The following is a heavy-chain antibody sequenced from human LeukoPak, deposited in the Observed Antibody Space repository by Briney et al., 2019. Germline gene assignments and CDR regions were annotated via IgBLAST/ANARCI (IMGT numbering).Heavy chain of an antibody. D-gene: IGHD1-7*01. J-gene: IGHJ6*02. CDR2: IYSGGST. CDR3: ARDSELSSYYYYGMDV. Sequence: GGSLRLSCAASGFTFSSYTMNWVRQAPGKGLEWVSVIYSGGSTYYADSVKGRFTISRDNSKNTLYLQMNSLRAEDTAVYYCARDSELSSYYYYGMDVWGQGTTVTVSS. CDR1: GFTFSSYT. V-gene: IGHV3-66*01.